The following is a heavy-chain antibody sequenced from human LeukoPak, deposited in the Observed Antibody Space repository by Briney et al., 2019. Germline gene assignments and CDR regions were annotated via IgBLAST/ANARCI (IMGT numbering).Heavy chain of an antibody. J-gene: IGHJ3*02. CDR1: GYTFTGYY. Sequence: ASVKVSCKASGYTFTGYYIHWVRQAPGQGLEWMGRINPNSGGTNYAQKFQGRVTTTRDTSISTACMELSRLRSDDTAVYYCARINSGSYWGHDAFDMWGQGTMVTVSS. CDR2: INPNSGGT. D-gene: IGHD1-26*01. V-gene: IGHV1-2*06. CDR3: ARINSGSYWGHDAFDM.